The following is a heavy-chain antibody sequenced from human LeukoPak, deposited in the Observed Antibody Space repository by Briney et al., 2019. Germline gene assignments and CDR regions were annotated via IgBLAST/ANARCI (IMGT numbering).Heavy chain of an antibody. J-gene: IGHJ4*02. CDR3: ARRYSGYDYGYFDY. D-gene: IGHD5-12*01. CDR1: GGSISSYY. Sequence: SETLSLTCTVSGGSISSYYWSWIRQPAGKGLEWIGRIYTSGSTNYNPSLKSRVTMSVDTSKNQFSLKLSSVTAADTAVYYCARRYSGYDYGYFDYWAREPWSPSPQ. V-gene: IGHV4-4*07. CDR2: IYTSGST.